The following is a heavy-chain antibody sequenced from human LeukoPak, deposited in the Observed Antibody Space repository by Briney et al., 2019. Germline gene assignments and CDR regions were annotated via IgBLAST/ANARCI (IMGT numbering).Heavy chain of an antibody. CDR3: AAGIFVSGMDV. V-gene: IGHV1-2*02. D-gene: IGHD3-3*01. CDR2: INPNSGGT. J-gene: IGHJ6*02. Sequence: ASVKVSCKASGYTFSSYGISWVRQAPGQGLEWMGWINPNSGGTNYAQKFQGRVTMTRDTSISTAYMELSRLRSDDTAVYYCAAGIFVSGMDVWGQGTTVTVSS. CDR1: GYTFSSYG.